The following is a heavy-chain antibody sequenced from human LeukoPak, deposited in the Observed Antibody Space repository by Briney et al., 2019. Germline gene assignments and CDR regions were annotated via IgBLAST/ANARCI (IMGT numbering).Heavy chain of an antibody. CDR1: GGSISSYY. J-gene: IGHJ6*03. CDR3: ARDYYDISFFFASGRYYYYYMDV. D-gene: IGHD3-9*01. V-gene: IGHV4-4*07. Sequence: PSETLSLTCTVSGGSISSYYWSWIRQPAGKGLEWIGRIYTSGSTNYNPSLKSRVTMSVDTSKNQFSLKLSSVTAADTAVYYCARDYYDISFFFASGRYYYYYMDVWGKGTTVTISS. CDR2: IYTSGST.